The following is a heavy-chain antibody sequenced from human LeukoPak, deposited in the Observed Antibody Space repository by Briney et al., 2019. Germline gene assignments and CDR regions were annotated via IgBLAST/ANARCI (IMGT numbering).Heavy chain of an antibody. CDR1: GYTFTSYD. CDR2: MNPNSGNT. V-gene: IGHV1-8*01. D-gene: IGHD5-12*01. J-gene: IGHJ6*02. CDR3: ARGSGYDYDVDYYYYGMDV. Sequence: VSVKVSCKASGYTFTSYDINWVRQATGQGLEWMGWMNPNSGNTGYAQKFQGRVTMTRNTSISTAYMELSNLRSEDTAVYYCARGSGYDYDVDYYYYGMDVWGQGTTVTVSS.